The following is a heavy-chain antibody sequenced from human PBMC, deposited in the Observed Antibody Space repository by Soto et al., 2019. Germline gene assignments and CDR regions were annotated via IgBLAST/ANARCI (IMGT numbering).Heavy chain of an antibody. CDR2: IIPILGIA. Sequence: ASVKVSCTASGGTFSSYTISWVRQAPGQGLEWMGRIIPILGIANYAQKFQGRVTITADNAKNTVYLQMNSLRTEDTAVYYCARGPRHGAFDIWGQGTMVTVSS. V-gene: IGHV1-69*02. CDR1: GGTFSSYT. J-gene: IGHJ3*02. CDR3: ARGPRHGAFDI.